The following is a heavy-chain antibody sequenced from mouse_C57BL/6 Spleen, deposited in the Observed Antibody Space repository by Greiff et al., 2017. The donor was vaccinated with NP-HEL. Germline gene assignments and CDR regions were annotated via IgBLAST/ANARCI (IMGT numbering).Heavy chain of an antibody. D-gene: IGHD2-1*01. J-gene: IGHJ4*01. Sequence: QVQLQQSGPGLVQPSQSLSITCTVSGFSLTSYGVHWVRQSPGKGLEWLGVIWRGGSTDYNAAFMSRLSITKDNSKSQVFFKMNSLQADDTAIYYCAKITLYYGNTYAMDYWGQGTSVTVSS. CDR3: AKITLYYGNTYAMDY. CDR2: IWRGGST. V-gene: IGHV2-5*01. CDR1: GFSLTSYG.